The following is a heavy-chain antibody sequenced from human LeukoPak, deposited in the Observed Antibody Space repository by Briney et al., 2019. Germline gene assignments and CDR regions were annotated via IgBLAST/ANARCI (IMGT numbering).Heavy chain of an antibody. CDR1: GYTFTTYD. Sequence: ASVKVSCKASGYTFTTYDINWVRQATGQGLEWMGWMNPNSGNTGYAQKFQGRVTMTRNTSITTAYMELSSLRSEDTAVYYCARGRGSGHKENWFNPWGQGTLVTVSS. CDR2: MNPNSGNT. V-gene: IGHV1-8*01. CDR3: ARGRGSGHKENWFNP. D-gene: IGHD6-19*01. J-gene: IGHJ5*02.